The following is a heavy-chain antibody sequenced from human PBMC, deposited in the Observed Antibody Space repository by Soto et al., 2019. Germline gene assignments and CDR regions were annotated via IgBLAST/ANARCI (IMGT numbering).Heavy chain of an antibody. CDR1: GGSISSGGYS. CDR3: ARALWGPAGHINWFDP. J-gene: IGHJ5*02. D-gene: IGHD2-2*01. CDR2: IYHSGST. V-gene: IGHV4-30-2*01. Sequence: SETLSLTCSVSGGSISSGGYSWSWIRQPPGKGLEWIGYIYHSGSTYYNPSLKSRVTISVDTSKNQFSLKLTSVTAADTAVYYCARALWGPAGHINWFDPWGQRTLVIVSS.